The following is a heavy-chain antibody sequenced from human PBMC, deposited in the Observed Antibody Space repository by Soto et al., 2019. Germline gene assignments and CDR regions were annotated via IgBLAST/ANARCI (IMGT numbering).Heavy chain of an antibody. V-gene: IGHV4-59*08. Sequence: SETLSLTCTVSGGSISSYYWSWIRQPPGKGLEWIGYIYYSGSTNYNPSLKSRVTISVDTSKNQFSLKLSSVTAADTAVYYCARREELEAFDYWGQGTLVTVSS. J-gene: IGHJ4*02. CDR1: GGSISSYY. D-gene: IGHD1-7*01. CDR3: ARREELEAFDY. CDR2: IYYSGST.